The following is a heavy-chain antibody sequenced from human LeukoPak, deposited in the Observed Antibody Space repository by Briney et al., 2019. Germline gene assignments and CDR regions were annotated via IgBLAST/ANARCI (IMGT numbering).Heavy chain of an antibody. CDR3: ARLVMAALPSKSYAYYYYMDV. D-gene: IGHD6-6*01. Sequence: ASVKVSCKASGYSFTSYYMHWVRQAPGQGLEWMGFINPSGSSAAYAQKFQGRLTMTRDMFTSTDYMELTSLTSDDTAVYYCARLVMAALPSKSYAYYYYMDVWAKGTTVTVSS. CDR1: GYSFTSYY. J-gene: IGHJ6*03. V-gene: IGHV1-46*01. CDR2: INPSGSSA.